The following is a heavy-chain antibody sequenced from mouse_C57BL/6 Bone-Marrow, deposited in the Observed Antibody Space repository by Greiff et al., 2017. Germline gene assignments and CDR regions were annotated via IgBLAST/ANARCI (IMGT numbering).Heavy chain of an antibody. Sequence: EVQGVESGPELVKPGASVKISCKASGYSFTDYNMNWVKQSNGKSLEWIGVINPNYGTTSYNQKFKGKATLTVDQSSSTAYMQLNSLTSEDSAVYYCARSDGSSYSYWYFDVWGTGTTVTVSS. CDR1: GYSFTDYN. CDR3: ARSDGSSYSYWYFDV. D-gene: IGHD1-1*01. CDR2: INPNYGTT. V-gene: IGHV1-39*01. J-gene: IGHJ1*03.